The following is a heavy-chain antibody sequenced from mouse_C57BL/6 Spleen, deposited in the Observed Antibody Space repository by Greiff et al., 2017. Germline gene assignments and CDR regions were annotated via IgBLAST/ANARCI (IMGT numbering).Heavy chain of an antibody. Sequence: VQLQQSGAELARPGASVKMSCKASGYTFTSYTMHWVKQRPGQGLEWIGYLNPSSGYTKYNQKFKDKATLTADKSSSTADMQLSSLTSEDSAVYYCARGGYYGSSYDWYFDVWGTGTTVTVSS. J-gene: IGHJ1*03. CDR1: GYTFTSYT. CDR3: ARGGYYGSSYDWYFDV. CDR2: LNPSSGYT. V-gene: IGHV1-4*01. D-gene: IGHD1-1*01.